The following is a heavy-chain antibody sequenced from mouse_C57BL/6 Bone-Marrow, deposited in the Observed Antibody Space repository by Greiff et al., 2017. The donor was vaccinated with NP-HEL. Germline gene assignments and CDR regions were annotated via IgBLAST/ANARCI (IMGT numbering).Heavy chain of an antibody. D-gene: IGHD4-1*01. V-gene: IGHV1-7*01. Sequence: VQLQQSGAELAKPGASVKLSCKASGYTFTSYWMHWVKQRPGPGLEWIGYLNPSSGYTKYNQKFKDKATLTADNSSSTAYMQLSSLTYEDSAVYYCARICNWDEVPYWYFDVWGTGTTVTVSS. CDR2: LNPSSGYT. J-gene: IGHJ1*03. CDR1: GYTFTSYW. CDR3: ARICNWDEVPYWYFDV.